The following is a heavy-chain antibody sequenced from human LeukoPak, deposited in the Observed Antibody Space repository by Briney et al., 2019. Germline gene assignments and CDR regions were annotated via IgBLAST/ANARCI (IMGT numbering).Heavy chain of an antibody. CDR3: AKDRATDSWFFYGMDV. CDR1: GFTFGSYA. V-gene: IGHV3-23*01. CDR2: INNSGDNT. J-gene: IGHJ6*04. D-gene: IGHD6-13*01. Sequence: GESLRLSCAASGFTFGSYAMTWVRRAPGKGLGWGSGINNSGDNTYYADSVKGRFTISRDNSKNTLYLQMNSLRAEDTAVYYCAKDRATDSWFFYGMDVWGKGTTVTVSS.